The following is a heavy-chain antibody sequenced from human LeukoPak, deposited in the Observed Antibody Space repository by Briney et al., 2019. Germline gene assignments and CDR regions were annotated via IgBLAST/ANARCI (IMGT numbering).Heavy chain of an antibody. CDR2: INNVGSTT. CDR3: ARGAPGSGQRSDS. D-gene: IGHD2-15*01. J-gene: IGHJ4*02. CDR1: GLTFSTYW. V-gene: IGHV3-74*01. Sequence: GWSLTLSRQASGLTFSTYWMHWVRQVPGKGLVWVSRINNVGSTTNYADSVKGRFTISRDNAKNTLYLQMYSLRAEDTAIYYCARGAPGSGQRSDSWGQGTLVTVSS.